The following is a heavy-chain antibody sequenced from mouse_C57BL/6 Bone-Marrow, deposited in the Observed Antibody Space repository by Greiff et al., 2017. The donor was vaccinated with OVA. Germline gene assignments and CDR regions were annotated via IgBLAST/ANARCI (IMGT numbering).Heavy chain of an antibody. CDR1: GFSLTSYG. D-gene: IGHD2-3*01. V-gene: IGHV2-2*01. CDR3: ARNLPRDGYYVFDY. J-gene: IGHJ2*01. Sequence: VKLVESGPGLVQPSQSLSITCTVSGFSLTSYGVHWVRQSPGKGLEWLGVIWSGGSTDYNAAFISRLSISKDNSKSQVFFKMNSLQADDTAIYYCARNLPRDGYYVFDYWGQGTTLTVSS. CDR2: IWSGGST.